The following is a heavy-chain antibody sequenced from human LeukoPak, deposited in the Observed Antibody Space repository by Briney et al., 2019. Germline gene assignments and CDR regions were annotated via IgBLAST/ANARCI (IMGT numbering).Heavy chain of an antibody. CDR3: VKEAGTSYDFWSGYRPGWFDL. V-gene: IGHV3-23*01. J-gene: IGHJ5*02. CDR1: GFTFRTSA. D-gene: IGHD3-3*01. CDR2: ITGSGHST. Sequence: GGSLRLSCAASGFTFRTSAMGWVRQAPGKGLEWVSGITGSGHSTYYSDSVKGRFTVSRDNSKNMLSVQMSSLRADDTAVYYCVKEAGTSYDFWSGYRPGWFDLWGQGTLVTVSS.